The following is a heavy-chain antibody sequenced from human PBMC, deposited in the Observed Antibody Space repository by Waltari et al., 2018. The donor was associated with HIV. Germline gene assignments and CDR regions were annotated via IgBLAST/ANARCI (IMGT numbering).Heavy chain of an antibody. CDR3: ATSKAMVMFDY. CDR2: FYRSGDT. V-gene: IGHV4-38-2*01. D-gene: IGHD5-18*01. J-gene: IGHJ4*02. Sequence: QVKLQESGPGLVKPSETLSLACAVSGYSISSGWYWGWIRQPPGKGLAWIASFYRSGDTYYNPSLKSRVTISLDASKNQFSLKLSSVTAADTALYYCATSKAMVMFDYWGLGALVTVSS. CDR1: GYSISSGWY.